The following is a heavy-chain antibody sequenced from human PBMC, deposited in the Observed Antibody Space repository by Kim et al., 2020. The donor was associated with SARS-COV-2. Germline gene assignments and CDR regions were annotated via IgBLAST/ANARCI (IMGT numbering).Heavy chain of an antibody. CDR1: GFTFSSYS. D-gene: IGHD3-9*01. V-gene: IGHV3-21*01. CDR2: ISSSSSYI. Sequence: GGSLRLSCAASGFTFSSYSMNWVRQAPGKGLEWVSSISSSSSYIYYADSVKGRFTISRDNAKNSLYLQMNSLRAEDTAVYYCARDRKYYDILTGYRDYYYYGMDVWGQGTTVTVSS. J-gene: IGHJ6*02. CDR3: ARDRKYYDILTGYRDYYYYGMDV.